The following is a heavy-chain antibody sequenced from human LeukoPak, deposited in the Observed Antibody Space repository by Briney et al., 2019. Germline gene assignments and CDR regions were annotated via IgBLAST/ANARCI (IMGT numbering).Heavy chain of an antibody. Sequence: SVKVSCKASGYTFTGYYMHWVRQAPGQGLEWMGRIIPIFGTANYAQKFQGRVTITTDESTSTAYMELSSLRSEDTAVYYCARAEVEMAPRYWGQGTLVTVSS. D-gene: IGHD5-24*01. CDR1: GYTFTGYY. V-gene: IGHV1-69*05. J-gene: IGHJ4*02. CDR2: IIPIFGTA. CDR3: ARAEVEMAPRY.